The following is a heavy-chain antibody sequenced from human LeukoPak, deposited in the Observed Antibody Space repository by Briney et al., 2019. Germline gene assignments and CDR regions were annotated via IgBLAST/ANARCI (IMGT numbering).Heavy chain of an antibody. V-gene: IGHV3-23*01. Sequence: GGSLRLSCAASRFTFNSYAMSWVRQAPGKGLEWVSVIGGSNGITFYVGSVKGRFTISRDNSKDTLYLQMNSLRAEDTAVYYCAKGITVMMAAPGYWGQGTLVTVSS. J-gene: IGHJ4*02. CDR2: IGGSNGIT. CDR3: AKGITVMMAAPGY. D-gene: IGHD3-22*01. CDR1: RFTFNSYA.